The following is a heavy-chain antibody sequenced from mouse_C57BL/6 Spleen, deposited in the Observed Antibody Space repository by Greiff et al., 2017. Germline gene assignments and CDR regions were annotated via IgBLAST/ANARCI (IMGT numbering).Heavy chain of an antibody. CDR3: TGGYCSSFYAMDY. Sequence: DVLLVESGGGLVQPGGSMKLSCVASGFTFSNYWMNWVRQSPEKGLEWVAQIRLKSDNYATHYAESVKGRFTISRDDSKSSVYLQMNNLRAEDTGIYYCTGGYCSSFYAMDYWGQGTSVTVSS. CDR2: IRLKSDNYAT. V-gene: IGHV6-3*01. CDR1: GFTFSNYW. J-gene: IGHJ4*01. D-gene: IGHD1-1*01.